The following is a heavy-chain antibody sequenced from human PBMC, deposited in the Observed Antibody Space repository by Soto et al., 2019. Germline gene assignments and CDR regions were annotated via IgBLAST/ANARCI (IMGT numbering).Heavy chain of an antibody. J-gene: IGHJ6*02. CDR3: ARGYSYGAHYYYYGMDV. CDR2: IIPIFGTA. Sequence: SVKVSCKASGGTFSSYAISWVRQAPGQGREWMGGIIPIFGTADYAQKFQGRVTITADESTSTAYMELSSLRSEDTAVYYCARGYSYGAHYYYYGMDVWGQGTTVTVSS. V-gene: IGHV1-69*13. D-gene: IGHD5-18*01. CDR1: GGTFSSYA.